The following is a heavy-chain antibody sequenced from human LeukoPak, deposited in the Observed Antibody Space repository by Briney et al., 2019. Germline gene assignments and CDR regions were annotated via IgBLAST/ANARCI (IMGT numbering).Heavy chain of an antibody. J-gene: IGHJ4*02. Sequence: GGSLRLSCAASGFTFSSYSMNWVRQAPGKGLEWVSYISSSSSTIYYADSVKGRFTISRDNAKNSLYLQMNSLRAEDTAVYYCAREQYYDILTGYYGLDYWGQGTLVTVSS. CDR2: ISSSSSTI. CDR1: GFTFSSYS. D-gene: IGHD3-9*01. CDR3: AREQYYDILTGYYGLDY. V-gene: IGHV3-48*01.